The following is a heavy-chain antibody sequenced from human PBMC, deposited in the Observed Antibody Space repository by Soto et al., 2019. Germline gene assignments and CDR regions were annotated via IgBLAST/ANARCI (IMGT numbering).Heavy chain of an antibody. J-gene: IGHJ2*01. CDR2: VYYSGTT. CDR3: ARMSYFYDKWYFDL. Sequence: SETLSLTCTVSGAAINNNDYYWSWIRQTPGKGLEWIGYVYYSGTTDYIPSLKSRLSMSIDKSQNQFTLKLNSVTAADTATYYCARMSYFYDKWYFDLWGRGTLVTVSS. D-gene: IGHD3-22*01. V-gene: IGHV4-30-4*01. CDR1: GAAINNNDYY.